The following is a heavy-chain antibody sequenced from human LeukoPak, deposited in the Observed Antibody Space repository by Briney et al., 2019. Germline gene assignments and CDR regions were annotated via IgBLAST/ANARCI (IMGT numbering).Heavy chain of an antibody. Sequence: GGSLRLSCAASGFTFSSYSMNWVRQAPGKGLEWVSSISSSSGYIYYADSVKGRFTISRDSSKDTLYLQMNSLRADDTAVYYCAKDGGSLGEVRDWGQGTLVTVSS. CDR2: ISSSSGYI. D-gene: IGHD1-26*01. CDR1: GFTFSSYS. CDR3: AKDGGSLGEVRD. V-gene: IGHV3-21*04. J-gene: IGHJ4*02.